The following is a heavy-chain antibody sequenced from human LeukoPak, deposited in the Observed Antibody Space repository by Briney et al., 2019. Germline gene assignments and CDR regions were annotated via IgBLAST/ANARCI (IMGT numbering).Heavy chain of an antibody. V-gene: IGHV1-2*06. Sequence: GASVKVSCKASGYTFTSYYIHWARQAPGQGLEWMGRINPNSGGTNYAQKFQGRVTITADESTSTAYMELSSLRSEDTAVYYCAREYLFGGGFDYWGQGTLVTVSS. CDR3: AREYLFGGGFDY. CDR2: INPNSGGT. CDR1: GYTFTSYY. J-gene: IGHJ4*02. D-gene: IGHD2-15*01.